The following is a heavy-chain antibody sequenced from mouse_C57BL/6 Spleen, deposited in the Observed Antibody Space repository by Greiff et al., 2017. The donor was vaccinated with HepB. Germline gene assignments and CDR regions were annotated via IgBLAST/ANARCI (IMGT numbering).Heavy chain of an antibody. CDR1: GYAFSSSW. CDR2: IYPGDGDT. D-gene: IGHD2-3*01. V-gene: IGHV1-82*01. CDR3: ARYDDGYYEAY. Sequence: QVHVKQSGPELVKPGASVKISCKASGYAFSSSWMNWVKQRPGKGLEWIGRIYPGDGDTNYNGKFKGKATLTADKSSSTAYMQLSSLTSEDSAVYFCARYDDGYYEAYWGQGTLVTVSA. J-gene: IGHJ3*01.